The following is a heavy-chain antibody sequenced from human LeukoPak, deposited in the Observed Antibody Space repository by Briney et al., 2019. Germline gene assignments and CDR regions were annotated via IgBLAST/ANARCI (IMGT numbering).Heavy chain of an antibody. CDR1: GFTFSSYW. J-gene: IGHJ6*02. CDR2: ISGDGRNI. D-gene: IGHD5-12*01. V-gene: IGHV3-74*01. Sequence: GGSLRLSCVASGFTFSSYWMHWVRQDPRKGLVWVSRISGDGRNINYADSVRGRFTISRDNAKNTLYLQMNSLRAEDTAVYYCASSDYAYYYGLDVWGQGTTVTVSS. CDR3: ASSDYAYYYGLDV.